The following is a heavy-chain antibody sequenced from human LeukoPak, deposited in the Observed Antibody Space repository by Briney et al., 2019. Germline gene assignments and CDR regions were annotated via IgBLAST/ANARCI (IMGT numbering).Heavy chain of an antibody. CDR3: ARDESTGRIAVAGKRY. CDR2: ISYDRSNK. Sequence: GGCLRLSCAASGFTFSSYAMHWGRQAPGKGLEWGAVISYDRSNKDYADSVKGRFTSSRDNSKNTMYLQMNSLRAEDTAVYYCARDESTGRIAVAGKRYWGQGTLVTVSS. CDR1: GFTFSSYA. V-gene: IGHV3-30*04. D-gene: IGHD6-19*01. J-gene: IGHJ4*02.